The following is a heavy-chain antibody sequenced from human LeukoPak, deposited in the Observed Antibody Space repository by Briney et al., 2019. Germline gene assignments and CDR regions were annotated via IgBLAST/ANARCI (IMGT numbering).Heavy chain of an antibody. V-gene: IGHV3-48*03. CDR2: ISSSGSSI. J-gene: IGHJ3*02. CDR1: GLIFSSYE. CDR3: ARDSHKFDSSGYYPDAFDI. Sequence: GGSLRLSCAASGLIFSSYEMNWVRQAPGKGLEWVSYISSSGSSIYYADSVKGRFTISRDNAKKSLYLQMHSLRAEDTAVYYCARDSHKFDSSGYYPDAFDIWGQGTMVTVSS. D-gene: IGHD3-22*01.